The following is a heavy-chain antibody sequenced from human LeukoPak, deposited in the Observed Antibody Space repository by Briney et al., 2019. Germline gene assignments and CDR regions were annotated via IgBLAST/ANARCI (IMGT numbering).Heavy chain of an antibody. Sequence: GGSLRLSCAASGFTFSTHAMSWVRQAPGKGLEWISAISGSGGSTHYADSVKGRSTISRDNSKNTLYLQMNSLRAEDTAVYYCAKRYCSGGSCYSESSYYFDYWGQGTLVTVSS. D-gene: IGHD2-15*01. CDR2: ISGSGGST. J-gene: IGHJ4*02. CDR1: GFTFSTHA. V-gene: IGHV3-23*01. CDR3: AKRYCSGGSCYSESSYYFDY.